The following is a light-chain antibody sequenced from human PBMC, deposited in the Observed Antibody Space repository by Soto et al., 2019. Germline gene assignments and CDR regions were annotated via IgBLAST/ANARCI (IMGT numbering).Light chain of an antibody. CDR3: QQYNSWPPIT. Sequence: EVVMTQSPATLSVSPGERDTLSCLASESVSRNLAWYQQKPGQAPRLLIYDASTRATGIPHRFSGGGSGTEFTLTISSLQSEDFVVYYCQQYNSWPPITVGQETRLDIK. CDR2: DAS. V-gene: IGKV3-15*01. J-gene: IGKJ5*01. CDR1: ESVSRN.